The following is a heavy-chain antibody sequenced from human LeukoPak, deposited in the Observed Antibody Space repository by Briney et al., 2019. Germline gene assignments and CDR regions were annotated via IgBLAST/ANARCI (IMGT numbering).Heavy chain of an antibody. V-gene: IGHV1-2*04. CDR1: GYTFTGYY. CDR2: INPNSGGT. Sequence: ASVKVSCKASGYTFTGYYMHWVRQASGQGLEWMGWINPNSGGTNYAQKFQGWVTMTRDTSISTAYMELSRLRSDDTAVYYCARSHCSGGSCYSGRTGIDYWGQGTLVTVSS. J-gene: IGHJ4*02. D-gene: IGHD2-15*01. CDR3: ARSHCSGGSCYSGRTGIDY.